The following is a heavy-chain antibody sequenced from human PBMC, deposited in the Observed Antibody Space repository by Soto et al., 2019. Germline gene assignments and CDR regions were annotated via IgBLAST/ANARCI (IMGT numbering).Heavy chain of an antibody. V-gene: IGHV4-38-2*01. D-gene: IGHD3-3*01. CDR1: GYFISSSFY. Sequence: PSETLSLTCVVSGYFISSSFYWGWIRQPPGEGLEWLGSIYHSGNTYYNPSLKSRVTISVDTSKNHFSLRLTSVTAADTAIYYCARAGLARITIFGVAAPYGMDVWGQGTTVTVSS. J-gene: IGHJ6*02. CDR3: ARAGLARITIFGVAAPYGMDV. CDR2: IYHSGNT.